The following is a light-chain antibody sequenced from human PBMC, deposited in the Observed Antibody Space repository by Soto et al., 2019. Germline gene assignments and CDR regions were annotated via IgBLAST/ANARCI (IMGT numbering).Light chain of an antibody. J-gene: IGLJ1*01. Sequence: QSALTQPPSASGSPGQSVTISCTGTSSDVGAYNYVSWYQQHPGKAPKVMIYEVNERPSGVPDRFSGSKSGNTASLTVSGLQSEDEADYYCSSFAGSNSFVFGAGTKVTVL. CDR1: SSDVGAYNY. V-gene: IGLV2-8*01. CDR2: EVN. CDR3: SSFAGSNSFV.